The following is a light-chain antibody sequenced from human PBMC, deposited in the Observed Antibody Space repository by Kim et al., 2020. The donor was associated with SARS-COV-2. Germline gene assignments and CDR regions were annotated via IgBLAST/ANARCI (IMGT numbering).Light chain of an antibody. Sequence: SASVGDRVTITCRASQGIFNYLNWYQQKPGKASKLPIYDTSTLEIGVSSRFSGSGSGTDFTFTITNLQPDDVATYYCQHYRNLPLTFGGGTKVEI. CDR1: QGIFNY. V-gene: IGKV1-33*01. CDR3: QHYRNLPLT. J-gene: IGKJ4*01. CDR2: DTS.